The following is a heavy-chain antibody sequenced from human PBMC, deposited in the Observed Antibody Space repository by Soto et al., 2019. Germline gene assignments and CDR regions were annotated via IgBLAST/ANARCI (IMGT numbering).Heavy chain of an antibody. CDR2: LYDVDGS. Sequence: GGSLRLSCAAFGLTISGKKYVAWVRQAPGKGLEWVSALYDVDGSFYADSVKGRFTTSSDSSKTTVYPQMNDLRPDDTAVYYCATWHEREHAYDVWGQGTTVTVS. CDR1: GLTISGKKY. V-gene: IGHV3-53*01. J-gene: IGHJ3*01. D-gene: IGHD1-1*01. CDR3: ATWHEREHAYDV.